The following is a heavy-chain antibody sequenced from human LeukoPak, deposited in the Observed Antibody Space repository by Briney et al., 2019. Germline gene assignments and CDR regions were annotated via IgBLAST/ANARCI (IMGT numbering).Heavy chain of an antibody. CDR3: ARLWRGSSWFLDY. J-gene: IGHJ4*02. CDR2: IYSGGST. Sequence: GRSLRLSCAASGFTVSSNYMSWVRQAPGKGLEWVSVIYSGGSTYYADSVKGRFTISRDNSKNTLYLQMNSLRAEDTAVYYCARLWRGSSWFLDYWGQGTLVTVSS. CDR1: GFTVSSNY. D-gene: IGHD6-13*01. V-gene: IGHV3-66*04.